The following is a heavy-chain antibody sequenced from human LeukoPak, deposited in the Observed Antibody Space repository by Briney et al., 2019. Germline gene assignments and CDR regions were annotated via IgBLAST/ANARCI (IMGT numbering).Heavy chain of an antibody. V-gene: IGHV3-30*18. J-gene: IGHJ4*02. CDR3: AKPRLGYSYGYPELDY. CDR1: GFTFSSYG. D-gene: IGHD5-18*01. CDR2: ISYDGSNK. Sequence: GRSLRLSCAASGFTFSSYGMHWVRQAPGEGLEWVAVISYDGSNKYYADSVKGRFTISRDNSKNALYLQMNSLRAEDTAVYYCAKPRLGYSYGYPELDYWGQGTLVTVSS.